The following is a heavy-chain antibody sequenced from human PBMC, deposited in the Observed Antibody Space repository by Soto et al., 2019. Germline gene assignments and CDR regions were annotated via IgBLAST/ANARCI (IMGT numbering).Heavy chain of an antibody. D-gene: IGHD6-13*01. V-gene: IGHV2-70*04. Sequence: SGPTLVNPTQTLTLTCTFSGFSLSTSGMRVSWIRQPPGKALEWLARIDWDDDKFYSTSLKTRLTISKDTSKNQVVLTMTNMDPVDTATYYCARDSSSWFPFDYWGHGTLVPVSP. J-gene: IGHJ4*01. CDR1: GFSLSTSGMR. CDR3: ARDSSSWFPFDY. CDR2: IDWDDDK.